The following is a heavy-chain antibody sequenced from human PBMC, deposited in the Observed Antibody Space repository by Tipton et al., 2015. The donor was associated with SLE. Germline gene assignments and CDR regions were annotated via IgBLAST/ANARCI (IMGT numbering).Heavy chain of an antibody. J-gene: IGHJ2*01. Sequence: TLSLTCTVSGDSISSYTYYWAWIRQPPGKGLESVGTIYYTWATYYNPSLKSRVTMSVDTSKNQFSLRLNSVNAADTAVYYWARQNSSTYYWYFDLWGRGTLVTVSS. CDR1: GDSISSYTYY. D-gene: IGHD6-13*01. CDR2: IYYTWAT. CDR3: ARQNSSTYYWYFDL. V-gene: IGHV4-39*07.